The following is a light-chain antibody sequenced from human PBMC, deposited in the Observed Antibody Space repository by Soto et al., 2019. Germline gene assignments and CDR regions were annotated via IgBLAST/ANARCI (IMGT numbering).Light chain of an antibody. CDR1: QSVSRSF. CDR2: GAS. CDR3: QQYDTSPRT. V-gene: IGKV3-20*01. Sequence: EIVLTQSPGTLSLSPGERATLSCRASQSVSRSFLAWYQPKPGQAPRLLIYGASSRATGIPDRFSGSGSGTDFTLTISRLEPEDSALYYCQQYDTSPRTFGQGTKLEI. J-gene: IGKJ2*01.